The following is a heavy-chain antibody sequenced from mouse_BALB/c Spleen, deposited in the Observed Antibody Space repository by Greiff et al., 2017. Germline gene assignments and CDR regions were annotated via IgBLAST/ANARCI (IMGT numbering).Heavy chain of an antibody. D-gene: IGHD2-3*01. CDR3: ARSNDGYYDFDY. CDR2: IDPANGNT. V-gene: IGHV14-3*02. J-gene: IGHJ2*01. Sequence: EGKLVESGAELVKPGASVKLSCTASGFNIKDTYMHWVKQRPEQGLEWIGRIDPANGNTKYDPKFQGKATITADTSSNTAYLQLSSLTSEDTAAYYCARSNDGYYDFDYWGQGTTLTVSS. CDR1: GFNIKDTY.